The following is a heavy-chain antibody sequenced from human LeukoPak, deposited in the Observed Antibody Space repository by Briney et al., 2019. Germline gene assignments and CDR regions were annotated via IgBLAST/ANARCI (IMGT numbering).Heavy chain of an antibody. D-gene: IGHD4-17*01. CDR3: ARERVTTGGDAFEI. V-gene: IGHV3-23*01. Sequence: PGGSLRLSCAASGFTFSSYSMSWVRQAPGKGLEWVSAISGSGGRTYYADSLKGRFTISRDNSKNTLYLQMNTLRAEDTAVYYCARERVTTGGDAFEIWGQGTMVTVSS. CDR1: GFTFSSYS. CDR2: ISGSGGRT. J-gene: IGHJ3*02.